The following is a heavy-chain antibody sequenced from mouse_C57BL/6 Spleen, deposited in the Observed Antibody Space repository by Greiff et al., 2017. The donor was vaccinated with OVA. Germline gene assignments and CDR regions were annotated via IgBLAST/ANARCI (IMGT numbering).Heavy chain of an antibody. Sequence: VQLQQSGAELVRPGASVTLSCKASGYTFTDYEMHWVKQTPVHGLEWIGAIDPETGGTAYNQKFKGKAILTADKSSSTAYMELRSLTSEDSAFYYCTRGRVITTVVANWYFDVWGTGTTVTVSS. CDR3: TRGRVITTVVANWYFDV. J-gene: IGHJ1*03. CDR2: IDPETGGT. D-gene: IGHD1-1*01. V-gene: IGHV1-15*01. CDR1: GYTFTDYE.